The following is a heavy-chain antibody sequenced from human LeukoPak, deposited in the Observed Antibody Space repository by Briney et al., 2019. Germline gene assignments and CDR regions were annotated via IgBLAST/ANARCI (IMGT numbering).Heavy chain of an antibody. D-gene: IGHD2-15*01. CDR2: ISSSGSTI. Sequence: GGSLRLSCAASGFTFSDYYMSWIRQAPGKGLEGVSYISSSGSTIYYADSVKGRFTISRDNAKNSLYLQMNSLRAEDTAVYYCATALLLGGSGFDYWGQGTLVTVSS. CDR3: ATALLLGGSGFDY. V-gene: IGHV3-11*01. CDR1: GFTFSDYY. J-gene: IGHJ4*02.